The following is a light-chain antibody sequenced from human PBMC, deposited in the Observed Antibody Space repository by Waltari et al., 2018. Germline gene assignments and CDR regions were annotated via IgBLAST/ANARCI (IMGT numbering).Light chain of an antibody. CDR2: KVS. CDR3: MQGTHWPRT. Sequence: VVMTQSPLSLPVTLGQPASIPYKSSQSLVHSDGNTYLNWFQQRPGQSPRRLFYKVSDRDSGVPDRFSGSGSGTDFTLKISRVEAEDVGVYYCMQGTHWPRTFGQGTKVEIK. J-gene: IGKJ1*01. CDR1: QSLVHSDGNTY. V-gene: IGKV2-30*02.